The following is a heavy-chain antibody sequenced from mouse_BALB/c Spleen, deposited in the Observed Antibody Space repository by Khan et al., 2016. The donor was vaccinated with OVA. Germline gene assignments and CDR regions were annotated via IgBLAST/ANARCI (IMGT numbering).Heavy chain of an antibody. CDR2: LYTYNGCT. D-gene: IGHD2-4*01. CDR1: GYTFTDYN. Sequence: VQLQQSGPELVKPGASVKISCKASGYTFTDYNMHWVQQSHEKNLAWIGFLYTYNGCTSYNQNFKSKATLTVDTSSSTAYMELRSLTYEDSAVYYCARSRGPGYDYYFDDWGQGSTLTVSS. V-gene: IGHV1S29*02. J-gene: IGHJ2*01. CDR3: ARSRGPGYDYYFDD.